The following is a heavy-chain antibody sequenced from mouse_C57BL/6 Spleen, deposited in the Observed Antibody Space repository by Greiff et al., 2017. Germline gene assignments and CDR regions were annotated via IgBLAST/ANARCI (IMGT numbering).Heavy chain of an antibody. D-gene: IGHD1-1*01. V-gene: IGHV1-47*01. CDR1: GYTFTTYP. J-gene: IGHJ1*03. CDR2: FHPYNDDT. CDR3: ARSYYGSSYWYFDV. Sequence: QVQLQQSGAELVKPGASVKMSCKASGYTFTTYPIEWMKQNHGKSLEWIGNFHPYNDDTKYNEKFKGKATLTVEKSYSTVYLELSRLTSDDSAVYYCARSYYGSSYWYFDVWGTGTTVTVSS.